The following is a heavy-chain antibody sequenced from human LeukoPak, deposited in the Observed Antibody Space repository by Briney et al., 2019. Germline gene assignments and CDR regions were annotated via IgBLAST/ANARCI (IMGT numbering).Heavy chain of an antibody. J-gene: IGHJ6*03. Sequence: SDTLSLTCSVSGGSISSFYWSWIRRPAGKGLEWIGRIYTSGSTNYNPSLKSRVTMSVDTSKNQFSLKLSSVTAADTAVYYCARDIRWLQLPGYYYMDVWGKGTTVTISS. CDR2: IYTSGST. CDR3: ARDIRWLQLPGYYYMDV. D-gene: IGHD5-24*01. CDR1: GGSISSFY. V-gene: IGHV4-4*07.